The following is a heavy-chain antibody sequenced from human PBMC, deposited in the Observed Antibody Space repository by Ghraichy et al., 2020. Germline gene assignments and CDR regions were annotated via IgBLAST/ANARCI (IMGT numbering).Heavy chain of an antibody. Sequence: SETLSLTCAVSGGSISSGGYSWSWIRQPPGKGLEWIGYIYHSGSTYYNPSLKSRVTISVDRSKNQFSLKLSSVTAADTAVYYCARVGSSLIFDYWGQGTLVTVSS. CDR1: GGSISSGGYS. D-gene: IGHD1-26*01. CDR3: ARVGSSLIFDY. J-gene: IGHJ4*02. V-gene: IGHV4-30-2*01. CDR2: IYHSGST.